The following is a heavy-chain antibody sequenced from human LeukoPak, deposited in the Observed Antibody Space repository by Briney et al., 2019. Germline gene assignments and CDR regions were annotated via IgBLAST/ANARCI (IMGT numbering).Heavy chain of an antibody. J-gene: IGHJ4*02. CDR3: AKYFVSYGDRTFDY. CDR2: ISGSGGST. V-gene: IGHV3-23*01. CDR1: GFTFSSYA. D-gene: IGHD4-17*01. Sequence: GGSLRLSCAASGFTFSSYAMSWVRQAPGKGLEWVSAISGSGGSTYYADSVKGRFTISRDNSKNTLCLQMNSLRAEDTAVYYCAKYFVSYGDRTFDYWGQGTLVTVSP.